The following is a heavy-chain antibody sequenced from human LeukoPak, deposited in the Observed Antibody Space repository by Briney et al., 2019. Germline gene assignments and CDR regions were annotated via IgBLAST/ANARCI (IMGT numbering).Heavy chain of an antibody. CDR1: GGSISSYY. D-gene: IGHD3-22*01. V-gene: IGHV4-59*01. CDR3: ARSEYDSSGYYYAFDI. CDR2: IYYSGST. Sequence: PSETLSLTCTVSGGSISSYYWSWLRQPPGKGLEWIGYIYYSGSTNYNPSLKSRVTISVDTSKNQFSLKLSSVTAADTAVYYCARSEYDSSGYYYAFDIWGQGTMVTVSS. J-gene: IGHJ3*02.